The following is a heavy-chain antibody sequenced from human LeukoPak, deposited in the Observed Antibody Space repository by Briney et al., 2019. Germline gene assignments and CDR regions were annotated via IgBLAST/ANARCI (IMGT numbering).Heavy chain of an antibody. J-gene: IGHJ6*03. CDR1: GGSISSYY. Sequence: SETLSLTCTVSGGSISSYYWSWIRQPPEKGLEWIGYIYYSGSTNYNPSLKSRVTISVDTSKNQFSLKLSSVTAADTTVYYCARVYYYYYIDGWGEGTTVT. V-gene: IGHV4-59*01. CDR3: ARVYYYYYIDG. CDR2: IYYSGST.